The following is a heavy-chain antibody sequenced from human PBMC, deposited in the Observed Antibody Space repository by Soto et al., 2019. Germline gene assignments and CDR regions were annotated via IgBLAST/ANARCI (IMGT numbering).Heavy chain of an antibody. D-gene: IGHD3-3*01. V-gene: IGHV4-39*01. CDR1: GGSISSSSYY. CDR3: ATVPYYDFWSGYYTAKYYFDY. CDR2: IYYSGST. J-gene: IGHJ4*02. Sequence: QLQLQESGPGLVKPSETLSLTCTVSGGSISSSSYYWGWIRQPPGKGLEWIGSIYYSGSTYYNPSLKSRVTISVDTYKNQVSLKLSSVTAADTAVYYCATVPYYDFWSGYYTAKYYFDYWGQGTLVTVSS.